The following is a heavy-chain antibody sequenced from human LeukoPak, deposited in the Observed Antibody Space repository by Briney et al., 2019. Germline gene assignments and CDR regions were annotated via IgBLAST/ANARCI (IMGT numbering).Heavy chain of an antibody. CDR3: AATHHDYGDYRG. V-gene: IGHV4-61*02. J-gene: IGHJ4*02. CDR1: GGPISSSSYY. CDR2: IYTSGST. Sequence: PSQTLSLTCTVSGGPISSSSYYWSWIRQPAGKGLEWIGRIYTSGSTNYNPSLKSRLTISVDTSKNQFSLKLSSVTAADTAVYYCAATHHDYGDYRGWGQGTLVTVSS. D-gene: IGHD4-17*01.